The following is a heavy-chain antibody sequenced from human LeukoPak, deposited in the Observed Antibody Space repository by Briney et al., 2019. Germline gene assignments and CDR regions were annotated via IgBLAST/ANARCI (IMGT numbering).Heavy chain of an antibody. J-gene: IGHJ4*02. CDR2: ISHTGSTM. Sequence: PGGSLRLSCAASGFRFSSYSMNWVRQAPGKGLEWVSYISHTGSTMSYADSVKGRFTISRDNSKNTLYLQMNSLRTEDTAVYYCAKASGGYFDYWGQGTLVTVSS. V-gene: IGHV3-48*01. D-gene: IGHD3-10*01. CDR3: AKASGGYFDY. CDR1: GFRFSSYS.